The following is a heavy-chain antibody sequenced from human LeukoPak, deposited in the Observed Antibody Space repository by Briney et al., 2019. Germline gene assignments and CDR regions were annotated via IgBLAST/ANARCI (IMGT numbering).Heavy chain of an antibody. CDR2: IYYSWGM. J-gene: IGHJ4*02. Sequence: PETLSLTCDVSGSSITSDYFWGWIRQPPGKGLEWIATIYYSWGMYFNPSLKSRVTISLDASKNQYSLKMTSLTAADTAIYYCARNVTAGFFDYWGQGILVTVSS. CDR3: ARNVTAGFFDY. V-gene: IGHV4-38-2*01. D-gene: IGHD1-1*01. CDR1: GSSITSDYF.